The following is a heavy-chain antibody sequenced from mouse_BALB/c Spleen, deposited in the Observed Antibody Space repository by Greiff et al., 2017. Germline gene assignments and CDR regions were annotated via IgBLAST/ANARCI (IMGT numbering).Heavy chain of an antibody. CDR3: ARRYRYDLYAMDY. J-gene: IGHJ4*01. D-gene: IGHD2-14*01. Sequence: EVQLKESGGGLVQPGGSRKLSCAASGFTFSSFGMHWVRQAPEKGLEWVAYISSGSSTIYYADTVKGRFTISRDNPKNTLFLQMTSLRSEDAAMYYCARRYRYDLYAMDYWGQGTSVTVSS. CDR1: GFTFSSFG. CDR2: ISSGSSTI. V-gene: IGHV5-17*02.